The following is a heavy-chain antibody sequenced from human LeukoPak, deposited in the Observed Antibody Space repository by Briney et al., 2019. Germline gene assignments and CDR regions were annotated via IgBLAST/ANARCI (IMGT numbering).Heavy chain of an antibody. V-gene: IGHV3-23*01. Sequence: GRSLRLSCTVSGFTFSDHYMEWVRQAPGKGLEWVSTIGSSGGSTYYADSVKGRFTISRDNSKNTLYLQMNSLRAEDTAVYYCAKVFRDGYNYPFDYWGQGTLVTVSS. D-gene: IGHD5-24*01. CDR3: AKVFRDGYNYPFDY. J-gene: IGHJ4*02. CDR2: IGSSGGST. CDR1: GFTFSDHY.